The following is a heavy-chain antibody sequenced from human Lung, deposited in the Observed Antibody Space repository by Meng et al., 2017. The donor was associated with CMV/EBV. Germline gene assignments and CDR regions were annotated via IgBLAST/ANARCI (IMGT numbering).Heavy chain of an antibody. CDR1: GFTLKYYG. Sequence: GESLKISCAASGFTLKYYGMHWVRQAPGKGLEWVAFIHFDGSNEHYADSVTGRFTISRDNPKNMLYLEMNSLRVEDTAVYYCAKAVFGVVIDYWVQGTVVTVSS. V-gene: IGHV3-30*02. J-gene: IGHJ4*02. D-gene: IGHD3-3*01. CDR2: IHFDGSNE. CDR3: AKAVFGVVIDY.